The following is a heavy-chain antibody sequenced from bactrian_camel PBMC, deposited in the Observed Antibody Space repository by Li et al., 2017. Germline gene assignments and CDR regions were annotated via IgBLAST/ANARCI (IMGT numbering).Heavy chain of an antibody. CDR3: AARPRMNCDPSRVEYSA. J-gene: IGHJ6*01. Sequence: HVQLVESGGGSAQTGGSLRLTCLASGLITGSYCMAWYRQTPGKEREAVAAIYSGGGRIYYGDSVKGRFTLSKDNAKKTVYLQMDSVKSEDTTMYYCAARPRMNCDPSRVEYSAWGRGTQVTVS. V-gene: IGHV3S54*01. D-gene: IGHD4*01. CDR2: IYSGGGRI. CDR1: GLITGSYC.